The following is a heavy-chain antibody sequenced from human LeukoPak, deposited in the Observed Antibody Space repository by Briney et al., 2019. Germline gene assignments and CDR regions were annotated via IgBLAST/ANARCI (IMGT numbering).Heavy chain of an antibody. CDR2: INHSGST. Sequence: SETLSLTYAVYGGSFSGYYWSWIRQPPGKGLEWIGEINHSGSTNYNPSLKSRVTISVDTSKNQFSLKLSSVTAADTAVYYCARVQSIAARPDSDWFDPWGQGTLVTVSS. J-gene: IGHJ5*02. CDR1: GGSFSGYY. CDR3: ARVQSIAARPDSDWFDP. D-gene: IGHD6-6*01. V-gene: IGHV4-34*01.